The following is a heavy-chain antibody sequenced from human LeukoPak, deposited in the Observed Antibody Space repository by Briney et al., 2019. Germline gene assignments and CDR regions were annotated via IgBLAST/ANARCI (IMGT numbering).Heavy chain of an antibody. CDR3: ARGGYYYLDV. CDR1: DGSMSPYY. CDR2: IFHNGNT. Sequence: SETLSLTCTVSDGSMSPYYWSWIRQSPGKGLEWIAHIFHNGNTKYNPSLWSRVTISIDTSRNQVFLNLNSVTAADTAVYYCARGGYYYLDVWGKGTTVTVSS. V-gene: IGHV4-59*01. J-gene: IGHJ6*03.